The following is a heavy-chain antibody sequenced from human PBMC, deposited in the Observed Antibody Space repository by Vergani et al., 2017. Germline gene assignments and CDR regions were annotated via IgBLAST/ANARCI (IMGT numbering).Heavy chain of an antibody. J-gene: IGHJ6*03. CDR1: GYTFISYS. CDR2: INPSGGST. V-gene: IGHV1-46*01. Sequence: QVQLVQSGAAVKKPGASVKASCKASGYTFISYSMHWVRQAPGQGLEWMGIINPSGGSTSYAQKFQGRVTMTRDTPTSTGYMELSSLRSEDTAVYYCARDYLGYCSSTSCYTVSYYMDVWGKGTTVTVSS. CDR3: ARDYLGYCSSTSCYTVSYYMDV. D-gene: IGHD2-2*02.